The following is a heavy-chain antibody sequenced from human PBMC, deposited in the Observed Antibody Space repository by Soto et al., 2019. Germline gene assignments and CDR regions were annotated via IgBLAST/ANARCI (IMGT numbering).Heavy chain of an antibody. J-gene: IGHJ4*02. Sequence: QVQLVQSGAEEKKPGASVKVSCKASGYTFTSYAMHWVRQAPGQRLEWMGWINAGNGNTKYSQKFQGRVTVTRDTSASTAYMELSSLRSEDTAVYYCARAVAVPADFDYWGQGTLVTVSS. CDR3: ARAVAVPADFDY. D-gene: IGHD6-19*01. V-gene: IGHV1-3*05. CDR1: GYTFTSYA. CDR2: INAGNGNT.